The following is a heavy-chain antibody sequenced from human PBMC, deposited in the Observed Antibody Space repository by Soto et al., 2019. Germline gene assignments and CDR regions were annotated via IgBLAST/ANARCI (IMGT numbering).Heavy chain of an antibody. V-gene: IGHV5-51*01. J-gene: IGHJ6*02. CDR3: ATRVHGVYTGKASSDMDI. Sequence: GESLKISCNTSGYVFTNYWIGWVRQMPGKGLEWMGIIYPGDSDTTYGPSFQGQVTISVDKSISTAYLQWSSLKASDTAMYYCATRVHGVYTGKASSDMDIWGQDTTLTVSS. D-gene: IGHD2-8*01. CDR2: IYPGDSDT. CDR1: GYVFTNYW.